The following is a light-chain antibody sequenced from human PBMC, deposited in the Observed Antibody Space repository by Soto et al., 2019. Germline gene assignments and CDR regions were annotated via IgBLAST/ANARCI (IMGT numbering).Light chain of an antibody. CDR1: SSDIGGYDY. J-gene: IGLJ1*01. V-gene: IGLV2-14*03. CDR3: TSYTSSSTHV. CDR2: GVT. Sequence: QSALTQLASVSGSPGQTITISCTGTSSDIGGYDYVSWYQHHPGKARKLIIYGVTNRPSGVSHRFSGSKSANTASLTISGLQAEDEDDYYCTSYTSSSTHVFGTGTKVTVL.